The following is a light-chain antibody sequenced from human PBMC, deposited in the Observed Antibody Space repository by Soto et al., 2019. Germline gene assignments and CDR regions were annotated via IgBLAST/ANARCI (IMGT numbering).Light chain of an antibody. CDR1: QGISSW. V-gene: IGKV1-12*01. CDR2: GAS. J-gene: IGKJ5*01. CDR3: QQANIFPFT. Sequence: DIQMNQSPSSLSAYVGDRVTITCRASQGISSWLVWYQQKPGKAPKLLIYGASSLQSGVPSRFSGSGSGTDFTLTISSLQPEDFATYYCQQANIFPFTFGQGTRLEVK.